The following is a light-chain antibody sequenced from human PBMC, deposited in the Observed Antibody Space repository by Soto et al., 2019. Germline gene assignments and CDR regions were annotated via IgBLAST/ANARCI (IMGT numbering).Light chain of an antibody. V-gene: IGLV2-14*01. J-gene: IGLJ1*01. Sequence: QSVLTQPASVSGSPGQSITISCTGTSSDVGGYNYVSWYQQHPGKAPKLMIYDVSNRPSGVSNRFSGSKSGNTASLTISGLQAEDEADYYCGSYTSSSTLVFGTGTKVTVL. CDR1: SSDVGGYNY. CDR2: DVS. CDR3: GSYTSSSTLV.